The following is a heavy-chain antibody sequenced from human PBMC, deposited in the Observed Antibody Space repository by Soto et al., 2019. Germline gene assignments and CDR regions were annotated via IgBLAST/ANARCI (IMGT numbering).Heavy chain of an antibody. J-gene: IGHJ5*02. CDR3: TRDHGGSYDSWFDP. CDR1: FTFSMYS. V-gene: IGHV3-21*01. D-gene: IGHD1-26*01. CDR2: ISSGGTYI. Sequence: EVQVVESGGGLVQPGGSLRLSCSFTFSMYSMNWVRQAPGKGLEWVASISSGGTYIKYADSVKGRFTISRDNAKNSVSMPLNSLRGDDTAVYFCTRDHGGSYDSWFDPWGKGTLVTVSS.